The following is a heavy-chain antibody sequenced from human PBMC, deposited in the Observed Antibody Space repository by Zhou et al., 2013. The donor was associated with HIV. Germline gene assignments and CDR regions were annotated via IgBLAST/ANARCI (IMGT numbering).Heavy chain of an antibody. J-gene: IGHJ6*02. V-gene: IGHV1-18*01. D-gene: IGHD6-13*01. Sequence: QIQLVQSGPEVKKPGASVKVSCKASGFTFSSYAISWVRQAPGQGLEWMGWISTYNGNTNYAQKFQGRVTMTRNTSISTTYMELSSLRSEDTAVYYCARAYSSRWNDYYYYYGMDVWGQGTTVTVSS. CDR1: GFTFSSYA. CDR2: ISTYNGNT. CDR3: ARAYSSRWNDYYYYYGMDV.